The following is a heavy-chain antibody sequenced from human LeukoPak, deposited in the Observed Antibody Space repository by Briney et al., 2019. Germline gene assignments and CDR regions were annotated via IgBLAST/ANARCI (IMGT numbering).Heavy chain of an antibody. J-gene: IGHJ3*02. V-gene: IGHV4-39*01. CDR2: IYYSGST. Sequence: PSETLSLTCSVSGGSISSGGYYWGWVRQSPGKGLEWIGSIYYSGSTYYNPSLKSRVTISADTSKNQFSLQLSSVTAADTAIYYCARRPPALGAFDIWGHGTMVTVSS. CDR1: GGSISSGGYY. CDR3: ARRPPALGAFDI.